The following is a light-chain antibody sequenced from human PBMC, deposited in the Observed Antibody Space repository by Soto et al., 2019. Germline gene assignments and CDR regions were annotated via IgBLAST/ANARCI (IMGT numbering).Light chain of an antibody. J-gene: IGLJ1*01. CDR2: EVN. CDR1: SNDVGSYDC. CDR3: SSSTTFTTLV. V-gene: IGLV2-14*01. Sequence: QSALAQPASLSGYPGQSITISCTGTSNDVGSYDCVSWYQQNPGKAPKLMIYEVNNRPSGVSNRFSGSKSDNTTSLTISGLKAEDEADYYCSSSTTFTTLVFGTGTKVTVL.